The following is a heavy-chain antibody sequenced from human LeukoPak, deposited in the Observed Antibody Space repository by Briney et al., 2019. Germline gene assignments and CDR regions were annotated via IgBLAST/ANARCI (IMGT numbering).Heavy chain of an antibody. J-gene: IGHJ4*02. D-gene: IGHD2-2*03. CDR3: ARDPPHGYCSSTSCYGNDY. CDR1: GGTFSSYA. Sequence: SVKVSCKASGGTFSSYAISWVRQAPGQGLEWMGGIIPILGTANYAQKFQGGVTITADESTSTAYMELSSLRSEDTAVYYCARDPPHGYCSSTSCYGNDYWGQGTLVTVSS. CDR2: IIPILGTA. V-gene: IGHV1-69*13.